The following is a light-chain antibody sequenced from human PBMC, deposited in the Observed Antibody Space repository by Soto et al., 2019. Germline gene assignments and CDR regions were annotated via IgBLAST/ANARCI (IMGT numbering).Light chain of an antibody. CDR3: QQYYSTPMYT. J-gene: IGKJ2*01. CDR1: QSVLYTPNNKNF. CDR2: WAS. V-gene: IGKV4-1*01. Sequence: DIVMTQSPDSLAVSLGEGATINCKSSQSVLYTPNNKNFLAWYQQKPGQSPKLLIYWASTRESGVPDRFSGSGSGTDFTLTFSSLPAEDVAVYYCQQYYSTPMYTFGQGTKLEIK.